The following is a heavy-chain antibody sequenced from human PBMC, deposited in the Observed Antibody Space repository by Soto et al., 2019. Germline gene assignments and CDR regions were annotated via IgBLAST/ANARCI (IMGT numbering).Heavy chain of an antibody. J-gene: IGHJ4*02. CDR3: AKDLARYCSGGRRPRYFDY. D-gene: IGHD2-15*01. V-gene: IGHV3-23*01. Sequence: PGGSLRLSCAASGLIFSTSAMSWVRQAPGKGLEWVSAISGSGSTTYYADSVKGRFTISRDNSENTLYLQMNSLRAEDTAVYYCAKDLARYCSGGRRPRYFDYWGQGTLVTVSS. CDR2: ISGSGSTT. CDR1: GLIFSTSA.